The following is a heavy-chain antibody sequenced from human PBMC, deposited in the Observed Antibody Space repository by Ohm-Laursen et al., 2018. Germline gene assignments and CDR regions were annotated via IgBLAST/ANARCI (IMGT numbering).Heavy chain of an antibody. J-gene: IGHJ4*02. CDR2: ISETSSHI. CDR1: GFSVSSYD. CDR3: ARDATAGGTLG. V-gene: IGHV3-21*01. Sequence: SLRLSCSASGFSVSSYDMNWVRQAPGKGLEWISYISETSSHIYDADSVRGRFTVARDIAKSSLYLQMHSLRGDDTAVYYCARDATAGGTLGWGQGTLVTVSS. D-gene: IGHD6-13*01.